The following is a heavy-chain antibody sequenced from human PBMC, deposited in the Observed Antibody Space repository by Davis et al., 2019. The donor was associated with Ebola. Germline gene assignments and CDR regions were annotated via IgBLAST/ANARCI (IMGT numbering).Heavy chain of an antibody. CDR1: GGSISSSSYY. J-gene: IGHJ5*02. Sequence: MPSETLSLTCTVSGGSISSSSYYWGWIRQPPGKGLEWIGSIYYSGNTYYNPSLRSRVTMLEDTSKNQFSLKLTSVTAADTAIYYCAKVYGSGSYQFDPWGQGTLVTVSS. CDR3: AKVYGSGSYQFDP. V-gene: IGHV4-39*07. CDR2: IYYSGNT. D-gene: IGHD3-10*01.